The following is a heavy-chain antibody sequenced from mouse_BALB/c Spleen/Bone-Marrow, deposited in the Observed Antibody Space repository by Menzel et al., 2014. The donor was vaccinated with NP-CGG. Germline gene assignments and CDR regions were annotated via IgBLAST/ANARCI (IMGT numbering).Heavy chain of an antibody. J-gene: IGHJ2*01. CDR3: ARRIYYGYYFDY. Sequence: EVQGVESGGGLVQPGGSMKLSCVASGFTFSNYWTNWVRQSPEKGLEWVAEIRLKSNNYATDYAESVKGRFSISRDDSKSSVYLQMNNLRAEDTGIYYCARRIYYGYYFDYWGQGTTLTVSS. CDR1: GFTFSNYW. D-gene: IGHD1-1*01. V-gene: IGHV6-6*02. CDR2: IRLKSNNYAT.